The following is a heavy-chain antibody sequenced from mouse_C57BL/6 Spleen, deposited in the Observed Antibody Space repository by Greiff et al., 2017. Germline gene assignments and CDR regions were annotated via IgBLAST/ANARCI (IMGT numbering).Heavy chain of an antibody. D-gene: IGHD1-1*01. V-gene: IGHV5-9-1*02. CDR2: ISSGGDYI. CDR3: TRDGTTVVANWYVDV. CDR1: GFTFSSYA. J-gene: IGHJ1*03. Sequence: EVKLMESGEGLVKPGGSLKLSCAASGFTFSSYAMSWVRQTPEKRLEWVAYISSGGDYIYYADTVKGRFTISRDNARNTLSLQMSSLKSADTAMYYCTRDGTTVVANWYVDVWGTGTTVTVSS.